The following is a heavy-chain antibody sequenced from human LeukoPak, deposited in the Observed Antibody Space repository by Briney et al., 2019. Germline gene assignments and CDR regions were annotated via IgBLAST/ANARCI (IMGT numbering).Heavy chain of an antibody. D-gene: IGHD3-10*01. CDR1: GFTVSRNY. V-gene: IGHV3-66*02. Sequence: PGGSLRLSCAASGFTVSRNYMSWVRQAPGKGLEWVSVIYSGGSTYYADSVKGRFTISGDNSKNTLYLQMNSMRAEDTAVYYCARERATYFYGSGSFFGFWGQGTLVTVSS. J-gene: IGHJ4*02. CDR3: ARERATYFYGSGSFFGF. CDR2: IYSGGST.